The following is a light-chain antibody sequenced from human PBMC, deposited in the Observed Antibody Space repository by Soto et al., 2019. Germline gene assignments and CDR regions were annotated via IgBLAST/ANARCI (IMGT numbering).Light chain of an antibody. J-gene: IGLJ1*01. CDR3: ASYEIYPLGLYV. V-gene: IGLV1-40*01. CDR1: SSNIGAGYD. CDR2: GNS. Sequence: QSVLTQPPSVSGAPGQRVTISCTGSSSNIGAGYDVHWYQQLPGTAPKLLIYGNSNRPSGVPDRFSGSKSGTSASLAITGLQAEDLSDNYCASYEIYPLGLYV.